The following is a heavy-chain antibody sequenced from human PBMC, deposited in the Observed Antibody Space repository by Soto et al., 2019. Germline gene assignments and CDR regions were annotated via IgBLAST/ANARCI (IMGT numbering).Heavy chain of an antibody. CDR2: INPGNGDT. V-gene: IGHV1-3*01. CDR1: GYSFTKYG. CDR3: ARTDCSSTSCYNYYYYGMDV. J-gene: IGHJ6*04. D-gene: IGHD2-2*01. Sequence: ASVKVSCKTSGYSFTKYGLHWVRQAPGQRLEWMGWINPGNGDTKYSQKFQGRVTITRDTSATTAYMELSSLRSEDSAVLYCARTDCSSTSCYNYYYYGMDVWGKGTTVTVSS.